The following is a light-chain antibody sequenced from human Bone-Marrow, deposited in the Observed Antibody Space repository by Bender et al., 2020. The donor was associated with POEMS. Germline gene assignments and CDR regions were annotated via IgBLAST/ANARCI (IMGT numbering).Light chain of an antibody. J-gene: IGLJ3*02. CDR2: AVT. Sequence: QSALTQPASVSGSPGQSIAISCTGANSNIGTYDLVSWFQQHPGKPPKLFIYAVTKRPFPSRFSGSKSGKTASLTISGVQADDEADYYCCSYAGVHTWVFGGGTKVTVL. V-gene: IGLV2-23*02. CDR3: CSYAGVHTWV. CDR1: NSNIGTYDL.